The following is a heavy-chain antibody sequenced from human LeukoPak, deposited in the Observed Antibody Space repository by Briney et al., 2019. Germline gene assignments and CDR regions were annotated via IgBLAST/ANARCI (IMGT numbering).Heavy chain of an antibody. CDR3: ARDPYAGMITFGGVIAPNPYFDY. D-gene: IGHD3-16*02. V-gene: IGHV3-33*08. J-gene: IGHJ4*02. CDR1: GFTFSSYW. CDR2: IWYDGSNK. Sequence: GGSLRLSCAASGFTFSSYWMSWVRQPPGKGLEWVAVIWYDGSNKYYADSVKGRFTISRDNSKNTLYLQMNSLRAEDTAVYYCARDPYAGMITFGGVIAPNPYFDYWGQGTLVTVSS.